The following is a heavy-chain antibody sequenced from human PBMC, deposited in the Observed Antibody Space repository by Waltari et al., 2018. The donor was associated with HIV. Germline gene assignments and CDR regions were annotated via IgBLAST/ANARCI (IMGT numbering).Heavy chain of an antibody. D-gene: IGHD3-9*01. V-gene: IGHV3-21*01. CDR2: IRSSSTYI. CDR3: ARGLLTGYTLFDH. Sequence: EVRLVESGGGLVKPGGSLRLSWEASGFTFSTSSMNCVRQAPGKGLEWLSSIRSSSTYIYYADSVNGRFTISRDNAKNSLYLQMNSLRAEDTAVYYCARGLLTGYTLFDHWGQGTLVTVSS. CDR1: GFTFSTSS. J-gene: IGHJ5*02.